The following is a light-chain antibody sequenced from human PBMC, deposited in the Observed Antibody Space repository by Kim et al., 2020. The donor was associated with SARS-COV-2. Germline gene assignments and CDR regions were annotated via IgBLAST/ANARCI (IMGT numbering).Light chain of an antibody. V-gene: IGLV1-40*01. Sequence: RVTISCSGSSSNIGAGYDVHWYQQLPGAAPKLLIYANNNRPSGVPDRFSGSKSVTSASLAISGLQAEDEADYYCQSYDTSLSGNWVFGGGTQLTVL. J-gene: IGLJ3*02. CDR1: SSNIGAGYD. CDR3: QSYDTSLSGNWV. CDR2: ANN.